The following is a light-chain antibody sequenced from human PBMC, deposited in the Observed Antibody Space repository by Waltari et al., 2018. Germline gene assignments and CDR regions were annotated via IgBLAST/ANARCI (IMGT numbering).Light chain of an antibody. V-gene: IGKV4-1*01. CDR3: QQYGSNPFT. CDR1: QRFLCNSRNNHY. Sequence: DIVMTQSPDSLTVSLGERATINCKSSQRFLCNSRNNHYLSWYQQKPGQPPKLLIYWASTRQSGVPDRFSGSGSGTDFTITIGSLQAEDVAVYFCQQYGSNPFTFGQGTKVEIK. CDR2: WAS. J-gene: IGKJ2*01.